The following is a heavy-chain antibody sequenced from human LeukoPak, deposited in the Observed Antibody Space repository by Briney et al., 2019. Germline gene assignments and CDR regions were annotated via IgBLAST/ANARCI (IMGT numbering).Heavy chain of an antibody. Sequence: ASVKVSCKASGGTFSSYTISWVRQAPGQGLEWMGRIIPILGIANYAQKFQGRVTITADKSTSTAYMELSSLRSEDTAVYYCARPGYCSSTSCLGGAYYYYMDVWGKGTTVTVSS. V-gene: IGHV1-69*02. CDR3: ARPGYCSSTSCLGGAYYYYMDV. CDR2: IIPILGIA. J-gene: IGHJ6*03. D-gene: IGHD2-2*01. CDR1: GGTFSSYT.